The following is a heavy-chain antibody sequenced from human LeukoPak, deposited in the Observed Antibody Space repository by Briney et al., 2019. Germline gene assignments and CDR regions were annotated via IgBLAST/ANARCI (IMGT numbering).Heavy chain of an antibody. CDR1: LDESA. V-gene: IGHV3-9*01. D-gene: IGHD2-15*01. J-gene: IGHJ6*02. CDR3: VKDLGSAITSALALDV. Sequence: PGRSLRLSYATLDESAMGWVRQAPGRALEWVSSVEGISGSILCADSVKGRFTICRDNRKNLLHLQMNSLRPDDSAVYYCVKDLGSAITSALALDVWGQGTTVTVSS. CDR2: VEGISGSI.